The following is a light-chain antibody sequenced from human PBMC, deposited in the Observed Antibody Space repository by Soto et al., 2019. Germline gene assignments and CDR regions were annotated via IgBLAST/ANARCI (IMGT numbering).Light chain of an antibody. CDR2: GAS. CDR1: QRLSSSY. Sequence: IVLTQSPGTLSLSPGERATLSCRATQRLSSSYLAWYQQKPGQAPRLLIYGASSRAAGIPDMFTGSGSGTEFTLTISRLETEDFAFYFCQQHRTFGQGTMVEVK. CDR3: QQHRT. J-gene: IGKJ1*01. V-gene: IGKV3-20*01.